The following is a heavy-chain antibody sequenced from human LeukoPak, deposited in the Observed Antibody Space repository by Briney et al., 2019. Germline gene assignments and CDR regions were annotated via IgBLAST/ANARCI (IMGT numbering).Heavy chain of an antibody. J-gene: IGHJ4*02. Sequence: GGSLRLSCVASGFTFSSYALTWVRQAPGKGLEWVSTISNSGGDTYYADSVKGRFTISRDNSKNTLYLQMNSLRAEDTAVYYCAKDRGTYSSSPLDYWGQGTLVTVSS. CDR1: GFTFSSYA. CDR2: ISNSGGDT. CDR3: AKDRGTYSSSPLDY. D-gene: IGHD6-6*01. V-gene: IGHV3-23*01.